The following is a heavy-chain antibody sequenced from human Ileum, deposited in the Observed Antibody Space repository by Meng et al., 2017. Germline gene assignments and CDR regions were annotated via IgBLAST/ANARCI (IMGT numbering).Heavy chain of an antibody. D-gene: IGHD3-10*02. CDR3: ARADYVRYFDL. V-gene: IGHV4-4*02. Sequence: QGRLQESGPGLVKPSEPLSLTCAVSGGSIESNNWWTWIRQPPGQGLEWIGEVYHSGSTHYNPSLQSRVTISIDNSKNRFSLSLNSVTAADTAIYYCARADYVRYFDLWGRGTLVTVSS. CDR1: GGSIESNNW. J-gene: IGHJ2*01. CDR2: VYHSGST.